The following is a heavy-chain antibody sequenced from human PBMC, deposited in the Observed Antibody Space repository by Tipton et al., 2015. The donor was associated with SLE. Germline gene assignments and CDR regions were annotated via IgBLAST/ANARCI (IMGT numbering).Heavy chain of an antibody. D-gene: IGHD6-13*01. CDR3: ARDPYDSTWRNGWFDP. CDR2: LYHRGST. J-gene: IGHJ5*02. V-gene: IGHV4-38-2*02. CDR1: GYSITSGDF. Sequence: TLSLTCAVSGYSITSGDFWGWSRQPPGKGLEWVGSLYHRGSTYYNPSLKSRVTISTDTSKNEIYLKLTSVTATDTAVYFCARDPYDSTWRNGWFDPWGQGTLVTVSS.